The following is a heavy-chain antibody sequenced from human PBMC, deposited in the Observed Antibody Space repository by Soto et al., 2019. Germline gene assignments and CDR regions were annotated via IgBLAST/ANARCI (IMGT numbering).Heavy chain of an antibody. CDR3: ARDSAMGEYWFDP. J-gene: IGHJ5*02. D-gene: IGHD2-21*01. CDR1: GGSISSGCYS. CDR2: IYHSGST. V-gene: IGHV4-30-2*01. Sequence: TLSLLCAVSGGSISSGCYSWSWIRQPPGKGLEWIWYIYHSGSTYYNPSLKSRVTISVDRSKNQFSLKLSSVTAADTDVYYCARDSAMGEYWFDPWGQGTLGTVS.